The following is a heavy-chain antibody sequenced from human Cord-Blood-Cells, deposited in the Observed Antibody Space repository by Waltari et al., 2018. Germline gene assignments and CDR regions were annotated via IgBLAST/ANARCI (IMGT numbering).Heavy chain of an antibody. V-gene: IGHV4-59*11. Sequence: QVQLQESGPGLVKPSETLSLTCTVSGGSISSHYWSWIRQPPGKGLEWIGYIYYSGSTTYNPSLKSRVTISVDTSKNQFSLKLSSVTAADTAVYYCAREWELLHAFDIWGQGTMVTVSS. D-gene: IGHD1-26*01. CDR1: GGSISSHY. CDR3: AREWELLHAFDI. CDR2: IYYSGST. J-gene: IGHJ3*02.